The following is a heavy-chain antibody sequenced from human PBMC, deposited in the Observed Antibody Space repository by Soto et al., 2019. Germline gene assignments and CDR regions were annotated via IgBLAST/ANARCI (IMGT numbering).Heavy chain of an antibody. J-gene: IGHJ4*02. V-gene: IGHV3-30-3*01. CDR2: ISYDGSNK. Sequence: GGSLRLSCAASGFTFSSYAMHWVRQAPGKGLEWVAVISYDGSNKYYADSVKGRFTISRDNSKNTLYLQMNSLRAEDTAVYYCARGDGYNYVMVGYLFDYWGQGTLVTVSS. CDR3: ARGDGYNYVMVGYLFDY. D-gene: IGHD5-12*01. CDR1: GFTFSSYA.